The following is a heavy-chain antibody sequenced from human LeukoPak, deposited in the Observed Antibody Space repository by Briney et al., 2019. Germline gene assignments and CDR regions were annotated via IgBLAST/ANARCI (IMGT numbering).Heavy chain of an antibody. CDR1: GFTFSSYA. Sequence: GGSLRLSCAASGFTFSSYAMHWVRQAPGKGPEWVAVISYDGSNKYYADSVKGRFTISRDNSKNTLYLQMNSLRAEDTAVYYCARAAEGVVVVRTNWFDPWGQGTLVTVSS. CDR2: ISYDGSNK. V-gene: IGHV3-30*04. CDR3: ARAAEGVVVVRTNWFDP. J-gene: IGHJ5*02. D-gene: IGHD2-15*01.